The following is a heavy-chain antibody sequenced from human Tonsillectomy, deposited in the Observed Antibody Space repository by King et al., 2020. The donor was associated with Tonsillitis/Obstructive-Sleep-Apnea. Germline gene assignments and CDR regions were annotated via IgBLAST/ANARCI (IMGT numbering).Heavy chain of an antibody. Sequence: EVQLVESGGGLVQPGSSLRLSCAASGFAFSSYNMNWVRQGPGKGLEWVSYITSSSGTIYYADSVKGRFTISRDNAKNSLYLQMNSLRDEDTAVYYCTRSGFDYWGQGTLVTVSS. J-gene: IGHJ4*02. D-gene: IGHD1-26*01. V-gene: IGHV3-48*02. CDR2: ITSSSGTI. CDR3: TRSGFDY. CDR1: GFAFSSYN.